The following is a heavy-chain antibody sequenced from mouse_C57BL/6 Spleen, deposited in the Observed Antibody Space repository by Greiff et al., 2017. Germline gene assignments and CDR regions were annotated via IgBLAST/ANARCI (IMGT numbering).Heavy chain of an antibody. D-gene: IGHD3-2*02. J-gene: IGHJ3*01. V-gene: IGHV1-82*01. CDR2: IYPGDGDT. CDR3: ARADSSGPAWFAY. CDR1: GYAFSSSW. Sequence: VKLMESGPELVTPGASVKISCKASGYAFSSSWMNWVKQRPGKGLAWIGRIYPGDGDTNYNGKFKGKATLTADKSSSTAYMQLSSLTSEDSAVYFCARADSSGPAWFAYWGQGTLVTVSA.